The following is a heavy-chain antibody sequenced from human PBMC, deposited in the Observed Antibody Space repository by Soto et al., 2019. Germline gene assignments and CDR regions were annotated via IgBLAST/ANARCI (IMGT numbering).Heavy chain of an antibody. Sequence: QVQLVRSGAEVKKPGASVKVSCKASGYTFISYDINCVRQATGQGLEWMGWMNPNSVNTGYAQKFQGRVTMTRNTSITTAYMELSSLRSEDTAIYYGAREQQVRGFDPWGQGTLVTVSS. CDR2: MNPNSVNT. CDR1: GYTFISYD. CDR3: AREQQVRGFDP. J-gene: IGHJ5*02. D-gene: IGHD6-13*01. V-gene: IGHV1-8*01.